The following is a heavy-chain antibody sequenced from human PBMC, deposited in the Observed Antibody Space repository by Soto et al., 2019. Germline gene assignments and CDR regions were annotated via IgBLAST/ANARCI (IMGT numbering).Heavy chain of an antibody. V-gene: IGHV4-59*01. J-gene: IGHJ4*02. Sequence: KPSETLSLTCTVSGGSINTYYWSWIRQPPGKGLEWIGYVDYSGNSDSSPSLKSRVTISIDTSKKQVSLKLNSVTAADTAVYYCARNWFSVAGRFNFDYWGQGMPVTVSS. CDR3: ARNWFSVAGRFNFDY. D-gene: IGHD6-19*01. CDR2: VDYSGNS. CDR1: GGSINTYY.